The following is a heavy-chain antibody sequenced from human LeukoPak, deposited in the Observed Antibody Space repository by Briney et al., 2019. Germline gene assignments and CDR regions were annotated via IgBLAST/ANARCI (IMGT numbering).Heavy chain of an antibody. D-gene: IGHD6-19*01. Sequence: GGSLRLSCAASGFTFSRYEMNWVRQAPGKGLEWVSYISSSGSTIYYADSVKGRFTISRDNAKNPLYLQMNSLRAEDTAVYYCAREETGSGWNFDYWGQGTLVTVSS. J-gene: IGHJ4*02. CDR2: ISSSGSTI. CDR1: GFTFSRYE. CDR3: AREETGSGWNFDY. V-gene: IGHV3-48*03.